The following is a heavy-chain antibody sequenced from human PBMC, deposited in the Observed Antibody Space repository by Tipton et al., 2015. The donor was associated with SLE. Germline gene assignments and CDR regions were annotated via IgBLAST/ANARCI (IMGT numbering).Heavy chain of an antibody. Sequence: TLSLTCTVSGGSITNTNYYWSWIRQPAGKELEWIGHTFTSGTTHYNPSLKSRFIISVDTSKNRFSLEVSSVTAADTALYYCATRGYYQWDPFEYWGQGALVTVSS. D-gene: IGHD5-18*01. V-gene: IGHV4-61*09. CDR1: GGSITNTNYY. CDR3: ATRGYYQWDPFEY. CDR2: TFTSGTT. J-gene: IGHJ4*02.